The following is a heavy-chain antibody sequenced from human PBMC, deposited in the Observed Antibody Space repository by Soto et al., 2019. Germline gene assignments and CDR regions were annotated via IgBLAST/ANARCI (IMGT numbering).Heavy chain of an antibody. CDR1: GGTFINYA. J-gene: IGHJ6*02. CDR3: AGGLVVPAGIRYYYYGMDV. D-gene: IGHD2-2*01. CDR2: IIPIFNTA. V-gene: IGHV1-69*06. Sequence: QVQLVQSGAELKKPGSSVKVSCKASGGTFINYAISWVRQAPGQGLEWMGGIIPIFNTANYAQKFQGSVTLAADKSTGTAYRELSSLRSEDTAVYYCAGGLVVPAGIRYYYYGMDVWGQGTTVTVSS.